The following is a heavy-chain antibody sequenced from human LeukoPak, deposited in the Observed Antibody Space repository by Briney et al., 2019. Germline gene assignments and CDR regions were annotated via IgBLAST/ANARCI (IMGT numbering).Heavy chain of an antibody. Sequence: GGSLRLSCAASGFTFSTYWMTWVRQAPGKGLEWVANIKEDGSEKYYVDSVKGRFTISRDNVKNSLDLQMTSLRAEDTAVYYCARGVDGADYWGQGTPVTVSS. CDR2: IKEDGSEK. D-gene: IGHD4/OR15-4a*01. J-gene: IGHJ4*02. CDR3: ARGVDGADY. V-gene: IGHV3-7*01. CDR1: GFTFSTYW.